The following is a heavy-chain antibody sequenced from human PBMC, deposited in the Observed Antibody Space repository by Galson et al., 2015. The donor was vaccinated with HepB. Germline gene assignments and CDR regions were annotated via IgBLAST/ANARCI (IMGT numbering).Heavy chain of an antibody. J-gene: IGHJ4*02. CDR3: ARHVPVGCSSNSCSPVGGPGGAGTFDS. V-gene: IGHV4-59*08. CDR1: GGSISSYY. CDR2: IYDSGST. D-gene: IGHD2-2*01. Sequence: SETLSLTCTVSGGSISSYYWSWIRQPPGKGLEWIGDIYDSGSTNYNPSLKSRVTMSVDTSKNQFSLKLSSVTAADTAVYYRARHVPVGCSSNSCSPVGGPGGAGTFDSWGPGTLVTVSS.